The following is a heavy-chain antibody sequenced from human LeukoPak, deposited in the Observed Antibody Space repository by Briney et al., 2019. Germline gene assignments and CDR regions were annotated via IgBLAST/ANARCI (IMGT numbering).Heavy chain of an antibody. Sequence: GGSLRLSCAASGFTFSSYWMHWVRQAPGKGLVWVSRINSDGSSTSYADSVKGRFTISRDNAKNTLYLQMNSLRAEDTAVYYCASRPSIAAAGTPPEHWGQGTLVTVSS. D-gene: IGHD6-13*01. V-gene: IGHV3-74*01. CDR2: INSDGSST. CDR1: GFTFSSYW. CDR3: ASRPSIAAAGTPPEH. J-gene: IGHJ1*01.